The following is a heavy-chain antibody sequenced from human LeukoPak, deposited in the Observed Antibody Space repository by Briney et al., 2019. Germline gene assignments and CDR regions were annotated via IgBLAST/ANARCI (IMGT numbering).Heavy chain of an antibody. CDR3: AREWELLGSSWFDP. Sequence: SVKVSCKASGGTFTIYAISWGRQAPGQGLEWMGGIIPIFGTANYAQKSQGRVTITADESTSTAYMELSSLRSEDTAVYYCAREWELLGSSWFDPWGQGTLVTVSS. D-gene: IGHD1-26*01. J-gene: IGHJ5*02. CDR2: IIPIFGTA. CDR1: GGTFTIYA. V-gene: IGHV1-69*13.